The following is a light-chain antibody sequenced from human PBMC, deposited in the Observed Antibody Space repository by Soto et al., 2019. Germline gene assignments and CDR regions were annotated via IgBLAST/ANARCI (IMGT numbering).Light chain of an antibody. Sequence: EIVLTQSPATLSLSPGDRATLSCRASQSVSSYFAWYQQKPGQAPRLLIYDASNRATGIPARFSGSGSGTDFTLTISSLEPEDFAVYYCQQSYSTPYTFGQGTKLEI. V-gene: IGKV3-11*01. J-gene: IGKJ2*01. CDR3: QQSYSTPYT. CDR1: QSVSSY. CDR2: DAS.